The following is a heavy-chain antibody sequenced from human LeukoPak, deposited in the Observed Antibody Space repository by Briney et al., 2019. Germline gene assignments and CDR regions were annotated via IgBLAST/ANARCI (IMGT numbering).Heavy chain of an antibody. D-gene: IGHD6-6*01. CDR3: ARVTAARPYYYYYMDV. CDR1: GFTFSSYW. Sequence: GSLRLSCAASGFTFSSYWMSWVRQAPGKGLEWVANIKQDGSEKYYVDSVKGRFTISRDNAKNSLYLQMSSLRAEDTAVYYCARVTAARPYYYYYMDVWGKGTTVTVSS. J-gene: IGHJ6*03. CDR2: IKQDGSEK. V-gene: IGHV3-7*01.